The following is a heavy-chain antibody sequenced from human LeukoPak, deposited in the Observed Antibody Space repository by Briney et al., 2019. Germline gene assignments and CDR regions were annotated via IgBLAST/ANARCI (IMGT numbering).Heavy chain of an antibody. V-gene: IGHV3-23*01. D-gene: IGHD3-22*01. Sequence: GGSLRLSCAVSGITLTNYGMSWVRQAQGKGLEWVAGISGSGGGTKYADSVKGRFTISRDNPKNTLYLQMNSLRAEDTAMYFCAKRGVVIRVILVGFHKEAYYFDSWGQGALVTVSS. CDR3: AKRGVVIRVILVGFHKEAYYFDS. J-gene: IGHJ4*02. CDR2: ISGSGGGT. CDR1: GITLTNYG.